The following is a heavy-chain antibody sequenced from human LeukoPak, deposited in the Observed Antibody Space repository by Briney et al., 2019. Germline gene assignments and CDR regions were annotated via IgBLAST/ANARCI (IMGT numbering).Heavy chain of an antibody. CDR2: INAANGNT. Sequence: ASVKVSCKASGYTFINYAMHWVRQAPGQRLEWMGWINAANGNTKSSEKFQGRLTITRDTTASTVCLDLSSLRSEDTAVYYCARAPGALNFDQWGQGTLVTVTS. J-gene: IGHJ5*02. V-gene: IGHV1-3*01. CDR3: ARAPGALNFDQ. D-gene: IGHD1-26*01. CDR1: GYTFINYA.